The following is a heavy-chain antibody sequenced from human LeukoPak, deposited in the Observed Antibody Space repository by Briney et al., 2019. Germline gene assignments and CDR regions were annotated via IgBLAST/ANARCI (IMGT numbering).Heavy chain of an antibody. CDR2: ISSSSSYI. CDR1: GFRFSDYT. V-gene: IGHV3-21*01. J-gene: IGHJ4*02. Sequence: KRGGSLRLSCAASGFRFSDYTMNWVRQAPGKGLEWVSSISSSSSYIYFANSVRGRFTISRDNAKNSLYLQMNSLRAEDTAVYYCAKDSPSRTATTEVPVDYWGQGTLVTVSS. D-gene: IGHD1/OR15-1a*01. CDR3: AKDSPSRTATTEVPVDY.